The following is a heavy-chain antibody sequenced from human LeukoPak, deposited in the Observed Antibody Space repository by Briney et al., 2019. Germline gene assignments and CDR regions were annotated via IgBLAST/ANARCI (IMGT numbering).Heavy chain of an antibody. J-gene: IGHJ4*02. CDR2: ITSSSNI. CDR3: ARDKIVGATHFDF. D-gene: IGHD1-26*01. Sequence: GGSLRLSCAASGFTFSSYSMNWVRQAPGKGLEWVSHITSSSNIYYADSVKGRFTISRDNAKNSLYLQMNSLTAEDTAVYYCARDKIVGATHFDFWGQGTLVTVSS. CDR1: GFTFSSYS. V-gene: IGHV3-48*01.